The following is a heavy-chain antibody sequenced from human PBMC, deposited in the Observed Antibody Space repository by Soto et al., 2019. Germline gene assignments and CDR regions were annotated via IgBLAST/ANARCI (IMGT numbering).Heavy chain of an antibody. J-gene: IGHJ4*02. D-gene: IGHD2-15*01. Sequence: GSLRLSXAASGFTFSSYWMHWVRQAPGKGLVWVSRINSDGSSTSYADSVKGRFTISRDNAKNTLYLQMNSLRAEDTAVYYCVRTSLVVAAATREDYWGQGTLVTVSS. CDR3: VRTSLVVAAATREDY. CDR2: INSDGSST. V-gene: IGHV3-74*01. CDR1: GFTFSSYW.